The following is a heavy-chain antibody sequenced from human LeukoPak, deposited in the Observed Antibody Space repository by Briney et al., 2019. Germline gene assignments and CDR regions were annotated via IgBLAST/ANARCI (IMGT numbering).Heavy chain of an antibody. Sequence: GGSLRLSCAASGFTFSSYAMHWVRQAPGKGLEWVAVITYDGSNKYYADSVKGRFTISRDNAKNSLYLQMNSLRAGDTAVYYCARVGMTTSSNWGQGTLVTVSS. CDR1: GFTFSSYA. J-gene: IGHJ4*02. V-gene: IGHV3-30*04. CDR2: ITYDGSNK. D-gene: IGHD4-17*01. CDR3: ARVGMTTSSN.